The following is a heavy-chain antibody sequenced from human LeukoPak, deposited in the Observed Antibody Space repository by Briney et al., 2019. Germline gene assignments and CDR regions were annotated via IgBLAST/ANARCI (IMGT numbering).Heavy chain of an antibody. Sequence: PSETLSLTCSVSSGSISSSNYYWGWIRQPPGKGLEWIGYIYYSGSTYYNPSLKSRVTISVDTSKNQFSLKLSSVTAADTAVYYCARREDGRYTIDYWGQGTLVTVSS. V-gene: IGHV4-39*01. D-gene: IGHD5-24*01. CDR1: SGSISSSNYY. J-gene: IGHJ4*02. CDR2: IYYSGST. CDR3: ARREDGRYTIDY.